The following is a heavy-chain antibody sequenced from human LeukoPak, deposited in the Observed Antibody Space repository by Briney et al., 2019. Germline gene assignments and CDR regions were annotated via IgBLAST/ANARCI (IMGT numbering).Heavy chain of an antibody. V-gene: IGHV4-34*01. CDR3: ARGAPKEIQLWLRLRGVAFDI. Sequence: SETLSLTCAVYGGSFSGYYWNWIRQPPGKGLEWIGEINHSGSTNYTPSLKSRVTISVDTSKNQFSLKLNSVTAADTAVYYCARGAPKEIQLWLRLRGVAFDIWGQGTMVTVSS. CDR2: INHSGST. CDR1: GGSFSGYY. J-gene: IGHJ3*02. D-gene: IGHD5-18*01.